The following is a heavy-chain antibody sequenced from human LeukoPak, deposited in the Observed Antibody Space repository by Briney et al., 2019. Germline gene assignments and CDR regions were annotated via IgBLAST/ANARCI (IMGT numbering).Heavy chain of an antibody. Sequence: SETLSLTCTVSGGSISSGGYYWSWIRQHPGKGLEWIGYIYYSGSTYYNPSLKSRVTISVDTSKNQFSLKLSSVTAADTAVYYCAGGYYDFWSGYYTDTWGQGTLVTVSS. D-gene: IGHD3-3*01. J-gene: IGHJ5*02. CDR2: IYYSGST. V-gene: IGHV4-31*03. CDR1: GGSISSGGYY. CDR3: AGGYYDFWSGYYTDT.